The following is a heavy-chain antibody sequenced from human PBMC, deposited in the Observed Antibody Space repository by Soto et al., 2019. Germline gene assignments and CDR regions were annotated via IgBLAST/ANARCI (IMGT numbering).Heavy chain of an antibody. CDR2: IYYSGRT. Sequence: QVQLQESGPGLVKPSDTLSLTCAVSGYPISSSTSWGWIRQPPGKGLEWIGHIYYSGRTYYNPSLKSRVTMSVDTSKNQYSLKLSSVTAVDTAVYYCARKGDEGWFDHWGQGTLVTVSS. CDR1: GYPISSSTS. CDR3: ARKGDEGWFDH. V-gene: IGHV4-28*01. D-gene: IGHD2-21*01. J-gene: IGHJ5*02.